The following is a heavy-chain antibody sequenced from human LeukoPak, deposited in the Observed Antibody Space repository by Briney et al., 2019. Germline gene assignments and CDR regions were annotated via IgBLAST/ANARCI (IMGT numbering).Heavy chain of an antibody. CDR2: MNPNSGNT. D-gene: IGHD3-10*01. CDR1: GYTFTSYD. CDR3: AREGSMVRGVGIFGFDY. J-gene: IGHJ4*02. Sequence: ASVKVSCKASGYTFTSYDINWVRQAAGQGLEWMAWMNPNSGNTGYAQEFQGRVTITRDTSASTAYMELSSLRSEDMAVYYCAREGSMVRGVGIFGFDYWGQGTLVTVSS. V-gene: IGHV1-8*01.